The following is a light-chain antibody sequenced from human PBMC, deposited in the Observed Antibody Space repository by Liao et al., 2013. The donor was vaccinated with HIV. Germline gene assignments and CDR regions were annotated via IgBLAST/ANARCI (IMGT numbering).Light chain of an antibody. CDR1: KLGNKY. V-gene: IGLV3-1*01. Sequence: SYELTQPPSVSVSPGQTASITCSGDKLGNKYACWYQQRPGQSPVLVMYQDTKRPSGIPERFSGPKSGNTATLTISRVEAGDEADYYCQVWDSSSDNLVVFGGGTKLTVL. CDR3: QVWDSSSDNLVV. CDR2: QDT. J-gene: IGLJ2*01.